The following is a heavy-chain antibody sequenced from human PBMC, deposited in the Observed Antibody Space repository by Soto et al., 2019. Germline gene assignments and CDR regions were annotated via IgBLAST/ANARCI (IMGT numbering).Heavy chain of an antibody. CDR3: AMVDVYVTPSPQDV. J-gene: IGHJ6*02. V-gene: IGHV1-18*01. D-gene: IGHD3-16*01. CDR1: GYRFNSYG. Sequence: QVQLVQSGAEVKHHGASVKVSCKASGYRFNSYGIGWVRQAPGQGLEWMGWINAYNGNTNYAQNLQGRVTLTTDTSTSTAYMELRSLRSNDTAVYDCAMVDVYVTPSPQDVWGQGTTVTVSS. CDR2: INAYNGNT.